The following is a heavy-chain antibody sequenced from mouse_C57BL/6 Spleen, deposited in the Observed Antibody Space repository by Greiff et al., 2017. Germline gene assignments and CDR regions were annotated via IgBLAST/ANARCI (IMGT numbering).Heavy chain of an antibody. Sequence: EVMLVESEGGLVQPGSSMKLSCTASGFTFSDYYMAWVRQVPEKGLEWVANINYDGSSTYYLDSLKSRFIISRDNAKNILYLQMSSLKSEDTATYYCASIYYDYAWFAYWGQGTLVTVSA. J-gene: IGHJ3*01. V-gene: IGHV5-16*01. CDR3: ASIYYDYAWFAY. D-gene: IGHD2-4*01. CDR2: INYDGSST. CDR1: GFTFSDYY.